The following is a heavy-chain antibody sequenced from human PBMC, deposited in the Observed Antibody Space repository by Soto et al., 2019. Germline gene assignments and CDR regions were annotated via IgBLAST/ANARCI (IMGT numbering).Heavy chain of an antibody. D-gene: IGHD2-2*01. V-gene: IGHV3-9*01. J-gene: IGHJ4*02. CDR1: GFTFDDYA. CDR2: ISWNGGNI. CDR3: AKDYCSSTSCHSDY. Sequence: GGSLRLSCAASGFTFDDYAMHWVRQAPGKGLEWVSGISWNGGNIGYAVSVKGRFTISRDNAKNSLYLQMNSLRAEDTALYYCAKDYCSSTSCHSDYWGQGTLVTVSS.